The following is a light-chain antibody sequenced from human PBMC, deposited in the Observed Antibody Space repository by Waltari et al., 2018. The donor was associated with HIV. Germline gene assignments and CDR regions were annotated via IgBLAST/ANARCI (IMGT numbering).Light chain of an antibody. V-gene: IGLV2-14*03. CDR1: QNDLGYYNY. Sequence: QSALTQPASVSGSPGQSITVSCSGTQNDLGYYNYVSWFLHHADKPPQLIIFDVDKRPPGVSDRFSASKSGRTASLTIFGLQPDDEGDYFCCSYTTSGTWVFGGGTRVTV. J-gene: IGLJ3*02. CDR2: DVD. CDR3: CSYTTSGTWV.